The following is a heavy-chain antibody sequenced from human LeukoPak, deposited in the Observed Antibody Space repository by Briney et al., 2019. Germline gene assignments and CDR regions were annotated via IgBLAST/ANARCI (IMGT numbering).Heavy chain of an antibody. CDR3: ARGWVRDRSSTSCYVFGYYYYYMDV. Sequence: SETLSLTCAVYGGSFSGYYWSWIRQPPGKGPEWIGEINHSGSTNYNPSLKSRVTISVDTSKNQFSLKLSSVTAADTAVYYCARGWVRDRSSTSCYVFGYYYYYMDVWGKGTTVTVSS. CDR2: INHSGST. D-gene: IGHD2-2*01. CDR1: GGSFSGYY. V-gene: IGHV4-34*01. J-gene: IGHJ6*03.